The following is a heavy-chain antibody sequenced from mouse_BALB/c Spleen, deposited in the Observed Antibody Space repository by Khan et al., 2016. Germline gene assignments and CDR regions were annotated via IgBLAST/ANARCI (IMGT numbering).Heavy chain of an antibody. V-gene: IGHV9-3-1*01. CDR3: ARYRDYYGSSRCFDV. CDR1: GYTFTNYG. Sequence: QIQLVQSGPELKKPGKTVKISCKASGYTFTNYGMNWVKQAPGKGLKWMGWINTYSGESTYADDFKGRFAFSLETSANTAYLQINNLKNEDTATXFCARYRDYYGSSRCFDVWGAGTTVTVSS. D-gene: IGHD1-1*01. CDR2: INTYSGES. J-gene: IGHJ1*01.